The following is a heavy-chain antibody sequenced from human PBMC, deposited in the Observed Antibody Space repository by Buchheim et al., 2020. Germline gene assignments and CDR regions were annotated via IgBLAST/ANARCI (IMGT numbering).Heavy chain of an antibody. CDR2: IYYSGST. J-gene: IGHJ5*02. Sequence: QVQLQESGPGLVKPSGTLSLTCAVSGGSISSSNWWSWVRQPPGKGLEWIGEIYYSGSTNYNPSLKSRVTISVDKSKNQFSLKLSYVTAADTAVYYCARGRGGNEEVVPAAMEIAWFDPWGQGTL. CDR1: GGSISSSNW. V-gene: IGHV4-4*02. D-gene: IGHD2-2*01. CDR3: ARGRGGNEEVVPAAMEIAWFDP.